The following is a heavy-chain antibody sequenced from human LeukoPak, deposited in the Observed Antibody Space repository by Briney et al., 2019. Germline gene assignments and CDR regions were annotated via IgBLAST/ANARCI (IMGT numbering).Heavy chain of an antibody. Sequence: GGSLRLSCAASGFTFSDYHMSWIRPAPGKGLEWVSYISSSGSTIYYADSVKGRFTISRDNAKNSLYLQMNSLRAEDTAVYYCARDGGAYYYDSSGYYYKESYYYYGMDVWGQGTTVTVSS. CDR2: ISSSGSTI. J-gene: IGHJ6*02. CDR3: ARDGGAYYYDSSGYYYKESYYYYGMDV. D-gene: IGHD3-22*01. V-gene: IGHV3-11*01. CDR1: GFTFSDYH.